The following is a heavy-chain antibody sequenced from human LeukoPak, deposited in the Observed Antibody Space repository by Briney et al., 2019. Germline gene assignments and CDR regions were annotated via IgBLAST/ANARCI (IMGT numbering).Heavy chain of an antibody. CDR3: AKNGGGFRELFLLI. Sequence: GGSLRLSCAASGFTFSSYGMHWVRQAPGKGLEWVAVISYDGSNKYYADSVKGRFTISRDNSRNTLYLQMNSLRAEDTAVYYCAKNGGGFRELFLLIWGQGTLVTVSS. CDR1: GFTFSSYG. CDR2: ISYDGSNK. J-gene: IGHJ4*02. V-gene: IGHV3-30*18. D-gene: IGHD3-10*01.